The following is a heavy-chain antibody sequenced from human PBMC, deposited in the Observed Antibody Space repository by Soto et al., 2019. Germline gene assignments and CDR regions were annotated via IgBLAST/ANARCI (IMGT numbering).Heavy chain of an antibody. CDR3: ARDPPGIAASGGGG. CDR2: IYSGGST. V-gene: IGHV3-53*01. CDR1: GFTVSNNY. Sequence: EVQLVESGGGLIQPGGSLRLSCAASGFTVSNNYMRWVRPAPGKGLEWVSLIYSGGSTHYADSVKGRFTISRDNSKNTLYLQMNSLRVEDTAVYYCARDPPGIAASGGGGWGQGTLVTVSS. D-gene: IGHD6-13*01. J-gene: IGHJ4*02.